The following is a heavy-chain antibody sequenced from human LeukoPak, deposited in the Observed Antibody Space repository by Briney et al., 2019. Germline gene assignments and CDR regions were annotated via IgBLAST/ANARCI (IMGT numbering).Heavy chain of an antibody. CDR2: IKSKTDGGTT. V-gene: IGHV3-15*01. D-gene: IGHD6-6*01. Sequence: GGSLRLSCAASGFTFSSYSMSWVRQAPGKGLEWVGRIKSKTDGGTTDYAAPVKGRFTISRDDSKNTLYLQMNSLKTEDTAVYYCTTENAVSSSSEPFDYWGQGTLVTVSS. CDR1: GFTFSSYS. CDR3: TTENAVSSSSEPFDY. J-gene: IGHJ4*02.